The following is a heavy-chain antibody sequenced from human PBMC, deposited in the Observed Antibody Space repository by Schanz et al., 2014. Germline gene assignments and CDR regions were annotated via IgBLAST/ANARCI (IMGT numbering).Heavy chain of an antibody. D-gene: IGHD5-12*01. Sequence: EVQLVESGGGLVQPGGSLIISCAASGFTFSSYWMVWLRQAPGKGLEWVANIKQDGSDKHYVDSVKGRFTISRDNAKNSLYLQMNSLRAEDTAVYYCARDGGRDGYNLAFDVWGQGTLVTVSS. CDR1: GFTFSSYW. CDR3: ARDGGRDGYNLAFDV. V-gene: IGHV3-7*01. CDR2: IKQDGSDK. J-gene: IGHJ3*01.